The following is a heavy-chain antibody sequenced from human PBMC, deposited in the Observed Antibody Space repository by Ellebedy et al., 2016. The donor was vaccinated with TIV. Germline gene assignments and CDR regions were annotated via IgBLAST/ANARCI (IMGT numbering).Heavy chain of an antibody. CDR1: GYSFPDYG. J-gene: IGHJ4*02. V-gene: IGHV1-18*01. Sequence: AASVKVSCKTSGYSFPDYGISWVRQAPGQGLEWMGWISAYNGDTIYALKPQDRVTMTIDTSTSTAYMELGSLRSGDTAVYYCAREFHYYDNNGFYPFGYWGQGTLVTVSS. CDR3: AREFHYYDNNGFYPFGY. CDR2: ISAYNGDT. D-gene: IGHD3-22*01.